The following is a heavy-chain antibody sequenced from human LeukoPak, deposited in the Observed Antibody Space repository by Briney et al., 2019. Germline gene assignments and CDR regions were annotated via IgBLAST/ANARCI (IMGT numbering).Heavy chain of an antibody. CDR2: IYYSGST. Sequence: PSETLSLTCTVSGGPISSYYWSWIRQPPGKGLEWIGYIYYSGSTNYNPSLKSRVTISVDTSKNQFSLKLSSVTAADTAVYYCARGLSRYSWFDYWGQGTLVTVSS. J-gene: IGHJ4*02. CDR3: ARGLSRYSWFDY. V-gene: IGHV4-59*01. CDR1: GGPISSYY. D-gene: IGHD5-18*01.